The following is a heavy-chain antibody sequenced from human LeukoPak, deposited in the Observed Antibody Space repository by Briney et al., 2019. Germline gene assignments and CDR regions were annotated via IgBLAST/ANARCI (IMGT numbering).Heavy chain of an antibody. CDR2: INQDGTEK. J-gene: IGHJ4*02. D-gene: IGHD3-22*01. CDR3: MTGYYYDFDY. CDR1: GFTFTTYW. Sequence: GGSLRLSCAASGFTFTTYWMTWVRQAPGKGLEWVASINQDGTEKYYVDSVKGRFTISRDNAKNSLYLQMNSLKTEDTAVYYCMTGYYYDFDYWGQGTLVTVSS. V-gene: IGHV3-7*03.